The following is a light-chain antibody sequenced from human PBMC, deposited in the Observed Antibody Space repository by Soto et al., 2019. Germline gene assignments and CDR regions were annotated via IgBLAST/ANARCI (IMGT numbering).Light chain of an antibody. CDR2: GAS. CDR3: QQYGSSPLT. J-gene: IGKJ4*01. V-gene: IGKV3-20*01. Sequence: EIVLTQSPGTLSLSPGERATLSCRASQSVTSNYLAWYQQKPGRTPSLLIYGASSRATGIPDRFSGSGSGTDFTLTISRLEPEDFAVYYCQQYGSSPLTFGGGTKVEIK. CDR1: QSVTSNY.